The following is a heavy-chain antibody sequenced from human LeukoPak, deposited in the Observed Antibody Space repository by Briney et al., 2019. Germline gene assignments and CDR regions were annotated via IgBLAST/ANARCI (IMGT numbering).Heavy chain of an antibody. Sequence: PGGSLRLSCAASGFTFSNYGMHWVRQAPGKGLEWVAVISNDGSNEYYVDSVKGRFTISRDNSKNTLYLQMNSLRTEDTAVYYCARAMGGSSWAFDYWGQGTLVTVSS. CDR2: ISNDGSNE. CDR1: GFTFSNYG. D-gene: IGHD6-13*01. CDR3: ARAMGGSSWAFDY. V-gene: IGHV3-30*03. J-gene: IGHJ4*02.